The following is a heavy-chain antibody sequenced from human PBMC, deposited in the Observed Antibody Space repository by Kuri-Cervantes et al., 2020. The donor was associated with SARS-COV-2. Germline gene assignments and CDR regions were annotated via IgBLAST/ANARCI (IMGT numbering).Heavy chain of an antibody. J-gene: IGHJ1*01. V-gene: IGHV1-18*01. Sequence: ASVKVSCKAPGYTFTTYGISWVRQAPGRGLEWMGYINPNNGNTNYAQIIQGRVTMTTDTSTSTAYMELRSLRSDDTAFYYCARGQISYSSSSPLQHWGQGTLVTVSS. CDR1: GYTFTTYG. D-gene: IGHD6-6*01. CDR2: INPNNGNT. CDR3: ARGQISYSSSSPLQH.